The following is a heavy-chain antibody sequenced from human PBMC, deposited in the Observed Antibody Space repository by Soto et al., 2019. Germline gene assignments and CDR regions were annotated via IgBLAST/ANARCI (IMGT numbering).Heavy chain of an antibody. CDR3: ARDYSSSPDRPEGMDV. CDR1: GFTFSSYA. D-gene: IGHD6-6*01. J-gene: IGHJ6*02. Sequence: GGSLRLSCAASGFTFSSYAMHWVRQAPGKGLEWVAVISYDGSNKYYADSVKGRFTISRDNSKNTLYLQMNSLRAEDTAVYYCARDYSSSPDRPEGMDVWGQGTTVTVSS. CDR2: ISYDGSNK. V-gene: IGHV3-30-3*01.